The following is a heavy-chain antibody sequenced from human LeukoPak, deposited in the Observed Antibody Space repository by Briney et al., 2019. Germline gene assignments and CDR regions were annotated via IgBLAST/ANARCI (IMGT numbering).Heavy chain of an antibody. Sequence: GASVKVSCKASGDTFSSYAISWVRQAPGQGLEWVGEIIPVYSTSNYAQKFQDRVRITADESTSTAYMELSSLRSEDTAVYYCSYCSSTSCHLDYWGQGTLVTVSS. V-gene: IGHV1-69*13. CDR2: IIPVYSTS. CDR3: SYCSSTSCHLDY. D-gene: IGHD2-2*01. J-gene: IGHJ4*02. CDR1: GDTFSSYA.